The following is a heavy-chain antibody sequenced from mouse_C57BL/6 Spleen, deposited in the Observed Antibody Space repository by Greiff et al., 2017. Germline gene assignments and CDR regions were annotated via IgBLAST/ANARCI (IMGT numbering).Heavy chain of an antibody. Sequence: EVQLQQSGPELVKPGASVKIPCKASGYTFTDYNMDWVKQSNGKSLEWIGDINPNNGGTTYNQKFKGKATLTVDKSSSTAYIELRSLTSDDTAVYYCARWGSIHYYAMDYWGQGTSVTVSS. CDR2: INPNNGGT. CDR3: ARWGSIHYYAMDY. D-gene: IGHD1-1*01. V-gene: IGHV1-18*01. J-gene: IGHJ4*01. CDR1: GYTFTDYN.